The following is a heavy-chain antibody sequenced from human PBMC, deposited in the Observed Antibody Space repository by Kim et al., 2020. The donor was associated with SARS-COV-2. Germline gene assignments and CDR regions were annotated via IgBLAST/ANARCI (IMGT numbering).Heavy chain of an antibody. Sequence: GGSLRLSCAASGFTFSSYAMSWVRQAPGKGLEWVSGISGSGGSTYYADSVKGRFTISRGSSKNTLYLQMNSLRADDTAVYYCAKDVRPLQANYGSFFDHWGQGTLVTVSS. V-gene: IGHV3-23*01. CDR1: GFTFSSYA. CDR2: ISGSGGST. J-gene: IGHJ4*02. D-gene: IGHD3-10*01. CDR3: AKDVRPLQANYGSFFDH.